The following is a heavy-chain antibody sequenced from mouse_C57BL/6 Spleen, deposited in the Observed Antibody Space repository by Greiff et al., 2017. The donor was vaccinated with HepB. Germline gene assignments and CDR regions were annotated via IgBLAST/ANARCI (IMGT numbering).Heavy chain of an antibody. Sequence: QVQLQQSGPELVKPGASVKISCKASGYAFSSSWMNWVKQRPGKGLEWIGRIYPGDGDTNYNGKFKGKATLTADKSSSTAYMQLSSLTSEDSAVCFCAGPYEYDGPFDYWGQGTTLTVSS. D-gene: IGHD2-4*01. J-gene: IGHJ2*01. CDR1: GYAFSSSW. V-gene: IGHV1-82*01. CDR3: AGPYEYDGPFDY. CDR2: IYPGDGDT.